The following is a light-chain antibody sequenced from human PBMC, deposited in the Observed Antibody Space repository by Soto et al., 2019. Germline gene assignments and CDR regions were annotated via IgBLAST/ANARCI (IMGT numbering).Light chain of an antibody. Sequence: QSVLTQPPSMSAAPGQKVTISCSGTSSNIAKNYLFWYQQLPGTAPKVVIYNNNKRPSGIPDRFSGSKSGTSATLGISGLQTGDEADYYCGTWDSSLSAVVFGGGTKLTVL. CDR1: SSNIAKNY. CDR3: GTWDSSLSAVV. V-gene: IGLV1-51*01. J-gene: IGLJ2*01. CDR2: NNN.